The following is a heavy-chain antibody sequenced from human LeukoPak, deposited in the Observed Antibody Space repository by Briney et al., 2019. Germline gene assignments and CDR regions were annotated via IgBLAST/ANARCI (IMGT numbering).Heavy chain of an antibody. V-gene: IGHV3-30*02. CDR1: GFAFSNYG. CDR3: AKGGSSSWSSDV. CDR2: IRDDGSNK. J-gene: IGHJ6*02. Sequence: PGGSLRLSCGASGFAFSNYGMHWVRQAPGKGLEWVAFIRDDGSNKYYADSVKGRFTISRDNSKNTLYVQMNSLRAEDTAVYYCAKGGSSSWSSDVWGQGTTVTVSS. D-gene: IGHD6-13*01.